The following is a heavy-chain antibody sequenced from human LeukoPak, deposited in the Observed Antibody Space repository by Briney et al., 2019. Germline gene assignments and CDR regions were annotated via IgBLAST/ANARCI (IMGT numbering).Heavy chain of an antibody. V-gene: IGHV3-30*04. Sequence: PGGSLRLSCAASGLTFSSYAMHWVRPAPGKGLEWVAVISDDGSNKYYADSVKGRFTISRDNSMNTLYLQMNRLRAEDTAVYYCARGSKSYGDYIRSRIHYSDYWGQGTLVTVSS. CDR2: ISDDGSNK. CDR3: ARGSKSYGDYIRSRIHYSDY. D-gene: IGHD4-17*01. J-gene: IGHJ4*02. CDR1: GLTFSSYA.